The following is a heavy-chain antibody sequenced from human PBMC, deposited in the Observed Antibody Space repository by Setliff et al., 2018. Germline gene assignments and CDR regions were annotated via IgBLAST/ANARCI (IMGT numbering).Heavy chain of an antibody. J-gene: IGHJ4*02. CDR3: ARSFSRREKFLLDY. V-gene: IGHV4-38-2*02. Sequence: NPSETLSLTCTVSGYSISSGHYWGWIRQPPGKGLEWIGSISHSGSTHYNPSLRSRVTISMDTSKNQFSLKVSSVTAADTAVYYCARSFSRREKFLLDYWGQGALVTVSS. CDR2: ISHSGST. CDR1: GYSISSGHY.